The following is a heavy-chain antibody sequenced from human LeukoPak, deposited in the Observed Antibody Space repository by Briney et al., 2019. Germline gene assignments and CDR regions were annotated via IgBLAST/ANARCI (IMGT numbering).Heavy chain of an antibody. CDR1: GFTFSVYW. CDR2: IKQDANEE. V-gene: IGHV3-7*03. J-gene: IGHJ4*02. D-gene: IGHD2-15*01. CDR3: ARIVSGGSCIFDY. Sequence: GGSLRLSCAPSGFTFSVYWMSWVRQAPGKGLEWVANIKQDANEEYYVDSVKGRFTISRDNARNSLYLQMSSLRVDDTAVYYCARIVSGGSCIFDYWGQGTLVTVSS.